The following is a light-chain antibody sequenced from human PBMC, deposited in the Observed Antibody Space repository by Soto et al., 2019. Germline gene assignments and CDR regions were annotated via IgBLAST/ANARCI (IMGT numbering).Light chain of an antibody. J-gene: IGKJ3*01. CDR3: QQRSNWPPEVT. V-gene: IGKV3-11*01. Sequence: EIVLTQSPDTLSLSPGERATLSCRASQSVRSSLAWYQQKPGQAPRLLIYDASTRSTGIPARFSGSGSGTDFTLTISSLEPEDVAVYYCQQRSNWPPEVTFGPGTKVDIK. CDR1: QSVRSS. CDR2: DAS.